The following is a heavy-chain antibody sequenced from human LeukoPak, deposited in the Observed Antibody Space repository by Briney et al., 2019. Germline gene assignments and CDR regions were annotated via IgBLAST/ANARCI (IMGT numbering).Heavy chain of an antibody. J-gene: IGHJ6*02. CDR1: GYTFTSYY. CDR3: ARDGFCSSTSCYYGSYYYYYGMDV. Sequence: ASVKVSCKASGYTFTSYYMHWVRQAPGQGLEWMGWISAYNGNTNYAQKLQGRVTMTTDASTSTAYMELRSLRSDDTAVYYCARDGFCSSTSCYYGSYYYYYGMDVWGQGTTVTVSS. D-gene: IGHD2-2*01. CDR2: ISAYNGNT. V-gene: IGHV1-18*04.